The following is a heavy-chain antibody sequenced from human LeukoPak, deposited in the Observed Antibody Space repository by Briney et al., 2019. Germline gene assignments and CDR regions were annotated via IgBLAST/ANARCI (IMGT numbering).Heavy chain of an antibody. V-gene: IGHV3-48*03. D-gene: IGHD3-22*01. Sequence: GGSLRLSCAASGFTFSSYEMNWVRQAPGKGLEWVSYISSSGSTIYYADSVKGRFTISRDNAKNSLFLQMNSLRAEDTAVYCCARRGYYDTSGYLFDYWGQGTLVTVSS. J-gene: IGHJ4*02. CDR2: ISSSGSTI. CDR1: GFTFSSYE. CDR3: ARRGYYDTSGYLFDY.